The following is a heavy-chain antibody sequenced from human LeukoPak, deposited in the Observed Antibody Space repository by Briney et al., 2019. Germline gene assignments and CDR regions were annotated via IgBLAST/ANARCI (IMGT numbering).Heavy chain of an antibody. D-gene: IGHD2-15*01. Sequence: PSETLSLTCTVSGGSISSSSYYWGWIRQPPGKGLEWIGSIYYSGSTNYNPSLKSRVTISVDTSKSQFSLKLSSVTAADTAVYYCAKGSDNYYYYYMDVWGKGTTVTVSS. V-gene: IGHV4-39*07. CDR2: IYYSGST. CDR1: GGSISSSSYY. J-gene: IGHJ6*03. CDR3: AKGSDNYYYYYMDV.